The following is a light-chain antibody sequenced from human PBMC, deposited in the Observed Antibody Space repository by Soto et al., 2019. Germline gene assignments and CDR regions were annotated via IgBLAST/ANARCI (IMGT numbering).Light chain of an antibody. J-gene: IGKJ1*01. CDR2: GAS. CDR3: QRSYGSPPWK. V-gene: IGKV1-39*01. Sequence: DRQITQSPSSLSASVGDRVTITCRASQTISIFLNWYQQKPGKAPKLLIYGASTLQGGVPSRFSGSGSGTDSTLTISRLQPEDFATYYCQRSYGSPPWKFGQGTKVDIK. CDR1: QTISIF.